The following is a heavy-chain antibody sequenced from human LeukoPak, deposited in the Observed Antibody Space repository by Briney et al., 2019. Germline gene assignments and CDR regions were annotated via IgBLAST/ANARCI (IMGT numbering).Heavy chain of an antibody. V-gene: IGHV1-69*13. CDR1: GGTFSSYA. D-gene: IGHD3-22*01. Sequence: GASVKVSCKASGGTFSSYAISWVRQAPGQGLEWMGGIIPIFGTANYAQKFQGRVTITADESTSTAYMELSSLRSADTAVYYCARALYDSSGYYYGYFDYWGQGTLVTVSP. CDR3: ARALYDSSGYYYGYFDY. J-gene: IGHJ4*02. CDR2: IIPIFGTA.